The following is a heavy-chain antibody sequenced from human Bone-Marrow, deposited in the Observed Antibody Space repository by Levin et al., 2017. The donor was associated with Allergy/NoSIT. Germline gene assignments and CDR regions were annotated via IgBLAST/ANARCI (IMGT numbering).Heavy chain of an antibody. CDR1: GFTFSSYA. CDR3: ARDGDAFDI. J-gene: IGHJ3*02. Sequence: GGSLRLSCAASGFTFSSYAMHWVRQAPGKGLEWVAVISYDGSNKYYADSVKGRFTISRDNSKNTLYLQMNSLRAEDTAVYYCARDGDAFDIWGQGTMVTVSS. CDR2: ISYDGSNK. V-gene: IGHV3-30-3*01.